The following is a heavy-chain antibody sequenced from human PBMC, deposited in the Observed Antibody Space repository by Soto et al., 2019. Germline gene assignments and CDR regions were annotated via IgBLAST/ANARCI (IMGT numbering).Heavy chain of an antibody. CDR2: ISSSGGST. Sequence: AGGSLRLSCAASGFTFSTYAMSWVRQAPGKGLEWVSGISSSGGSTNHADSVKGRFIISRDNSKNMVYLQMNSLRAEDTAVYYCACLAWFGDPVPPFDCWGQGIVVTVSS. CDR1: GFTFSTYA. D-gene: IGHD3-10*01. J-gene: IGHJ4*02. CDR3: ACLAWFGDPVPPFDC. V-gene: IGHV3-23*01.